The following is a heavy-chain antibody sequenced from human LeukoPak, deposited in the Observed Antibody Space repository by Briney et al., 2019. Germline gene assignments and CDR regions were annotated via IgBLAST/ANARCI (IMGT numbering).Heavy chain of an antibody. Sequence: SETLSLTCTVSGGSTSSYYWSWIRQPPGKGLEWIGYIYYSGSTNYNPSLKSRVTISVDTSKNQFSLKLSSVTAADTAVYYCATGYCSGGSCLFDYWGQGTLVTVSS. V-gene: IGHV4-59*01. CDR3: ATGYCSGGSCLFDY. D-gene: IGHD2-15*01. CDR1: GGSTSSYY. CDR2: IYYSGST. J-gene: IGHJ4*02.